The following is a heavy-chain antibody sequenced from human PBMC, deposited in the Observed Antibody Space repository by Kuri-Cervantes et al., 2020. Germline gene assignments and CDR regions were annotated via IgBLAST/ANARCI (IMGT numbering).Heavy chain of an antibody. CDR1: GFTVSSY. CDR2: ISYDGSNK. CDR3: AKDMLWLSHDYGDLDAFDI. D-gene: IGHD4-17*01. J-gene: IGHJ3*02. Sequence: GESLKISCAASGFTVSSYMTWVRQAPGKGLEWVAVISYDGSNKYYADSVKGRFTISRDNSKNTLYLQMNSLRAGDTAVYYCAKDMLWLSHDYGDLDAFDIWGQGTMVTVSS. V-gene: IGHV3-30*18.